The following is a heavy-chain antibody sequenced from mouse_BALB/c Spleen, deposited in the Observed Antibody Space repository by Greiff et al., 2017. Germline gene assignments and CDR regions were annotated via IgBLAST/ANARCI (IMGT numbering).Heavy chain of an antibody. Sequence: EVKLMESGGGLVQPKGSLKLSCAASGFTFNTYAMNWVRQAPGKGLEWVARIRSKSNNYATYYADSVKDRFTISRDDSQSMLYLQMNNLKTEDTAMYYCVRQRGNYTMDYWGQGTSVTVSS. V-gene: IGHV10-1*02. D-gene: IGHD2-1*01. J-gene: IGHJ4*01. CDR3: VRQRGNYTMDY. CDR2: IRSKSNNYAT. CDR1: GFTFNTYA.